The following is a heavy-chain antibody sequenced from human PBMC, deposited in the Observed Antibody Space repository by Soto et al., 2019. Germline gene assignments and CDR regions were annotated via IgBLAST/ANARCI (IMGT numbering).Heavy chain of an antibody. Sequence: GGSLRLSCAASGFTLTSYSMNWVRQASGKGLEWVASISSSSSHIYYAESVKGRLTISRDDSKNTLYLHMNSLRVEDTAVYYCAKDPPWTVGPLAMDVWGQGTTVTVSS. CDR2: ISSSSSHI. CDR1: GFTLTSYS. CDR3: AKDPPWTVGPLAMDV. D-gene: IGHD3-3*01. V-gene: IGHV3-21*04. J-gene: IGHJ6*02.